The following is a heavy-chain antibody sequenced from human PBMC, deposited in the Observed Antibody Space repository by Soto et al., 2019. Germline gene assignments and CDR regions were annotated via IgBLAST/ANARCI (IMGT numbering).Heavy chain of an antibody. CDR1: GYTFTSYY. V-gene: IGHV1-46*03. CDR2: INPSGGST. Sequence: GASVKVSCKASGYTFTSYYMHWVRQAPGQGLEWMGIINPSGGSTSYAQKFQGRVTMTRDTSTSTVYMELSSLRSEDTAVYYCARDLVLRFLEWPDPQPDYYMDVWGKGTTVTVSS. CDR3: ARDLVLRFLEWPDPQPDYYMDV. J-gene: IGHJ6*03. D-gene: IGHD3-3*01.